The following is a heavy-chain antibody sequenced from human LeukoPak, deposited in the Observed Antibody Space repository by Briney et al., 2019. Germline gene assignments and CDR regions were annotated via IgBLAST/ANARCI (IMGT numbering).Heavy chain of an antibody. CDR1: GFTFSSYA. J-gene: IGHJ4*02. V-gene: IGHV3-30-3*01. Sequence: GGSLRLSCAASGFTFSSYAMHWVRQAPGKGLEWVAVISYDGSNKYYADSVKGRFTISRDNSKDTLYLQMNSLRAEDTAVYYCARLLYGSGSSVDYWGQGTLVTVSS. CDR3: ARLLYGSGSSVDY. D-gene: IGHD3-10*01. CDR2: ISYDGSNK.